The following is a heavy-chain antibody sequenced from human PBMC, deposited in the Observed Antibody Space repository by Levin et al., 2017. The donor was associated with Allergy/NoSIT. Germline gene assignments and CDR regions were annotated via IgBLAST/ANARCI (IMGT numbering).Heavy chain of an antibody. CDR2: LYSGGSS. J-gene: IGHJ4*03. CDR3: ARGNNYGSFDL. V-gene: IGHV3-53*01. D-gene: IGHD5-24*01. Sequence: GGSLRLSCAASGFTVSRYYMSWVRQAPGKGLEWVSVLYSGGSSYHAESVKGRFTVSRDNSTNTPYLQMDSLRVKDAANYYCARGNNYGSFDLWGQGARVTVSS. CDR1: GFTVSRYY.